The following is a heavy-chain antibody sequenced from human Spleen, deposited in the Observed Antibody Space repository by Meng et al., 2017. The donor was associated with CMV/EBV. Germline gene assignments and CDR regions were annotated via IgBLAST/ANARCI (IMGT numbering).Heavy chain of an antibody. V-gene: IGHV1-69*05. Sequence: FRSYAISWVRQAPGQGLEWMGGIIPIFGTANYAQKFQGRVTITTDESTSTAYMELSSLRSEDTAVYYCASIRYCSSTSCSRTGGSDYWGQGTLVTVSS. CDR1: FRSYA. CDR3: ASIRYCSSTSCSRTGGSDY. CDR2: IIPIFGTA. D-gene: IGHD2-2*01. J-gene: IGHJ4*02.